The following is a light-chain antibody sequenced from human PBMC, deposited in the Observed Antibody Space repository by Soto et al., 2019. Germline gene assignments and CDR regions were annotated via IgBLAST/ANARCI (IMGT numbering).Light chain of an antibody. CDR2: AAA. V-gene: IGKV1D-12*01. J-gene: IGKJ2*01. CDR3: QQTDTYPYT. Sequence: DIQMTQSPSSVSASVGDRVTITCRASQGVSASLAWYQQKAGRAPKLLIYAAATLQTGVPSRFSGSYSGTDFTLTVTSLQPEDAATYYYQQTDTYPYTFGQGTKLESK. CDR1: QGVSAS.